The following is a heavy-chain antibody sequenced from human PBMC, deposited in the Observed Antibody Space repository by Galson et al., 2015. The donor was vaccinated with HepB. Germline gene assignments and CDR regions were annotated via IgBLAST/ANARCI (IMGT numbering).Heavy chain of an antibody. CDR3: ARGALVVVVDATQNNWFDP. J-gene: IGHJ5*02. V-gene: IGHV1-18*01. Sequence: QSGAEVKKPGASVKVSCTASGYTFTSYGISWVRQAPGQGLEWMGWISAYNGNTNYAQKLQGRVTMATDTSTNTAYMELRSLISDDTAVYYCARGALVVVVDATQNNWFDPWGQGTLVTVSS. D-gene: IGHD2-15*01. CDR2: ISAYNGNT. CDR1: GYTFTSYG.